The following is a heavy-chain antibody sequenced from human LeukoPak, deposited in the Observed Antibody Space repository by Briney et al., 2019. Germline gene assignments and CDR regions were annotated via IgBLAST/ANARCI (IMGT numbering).Heavy chain of an antibody. CDR2: ISTSGSTI. CDR3: AKTLTSSSGYDAFDI. V-gene: IGHV3-11*01. J-gene: IGHJ3*02. Sequence: GGSLRLSCAASGFTFSDYYMSWIRQAPGKGLEWVSYISTSGSTIYYADSVKGRFSISRDNAKNSLYLQMNSLRAEDTAVYYCAKTLTSSSGYDAFDIWGQGTMVTVSS. D-gene: IGHD5-12*01. CDR1: GFTFSDYY.